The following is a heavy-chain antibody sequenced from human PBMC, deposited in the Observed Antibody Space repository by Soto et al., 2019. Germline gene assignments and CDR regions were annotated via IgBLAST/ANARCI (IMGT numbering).Heavy chain of an antibody. D-gene: IGHD1-1*01. Sequence: QVQLQESGPGLVKPSETLSLTCTVSGGSISSYYWSWIRKPPGKGLEWIGNISYSGKTYYNPSLKSRVTISVDTSKNQFSLKLTSVTAADTAVYYCARVGKWNDGLGSWGRGALVTVSS. CDR1: GGSISSYY. V-gene: IGHV4-59*01. CDR2: ISYSGKT. CDR3: ARVGKWNDGLGS. J-gene: IGHJ5*02.